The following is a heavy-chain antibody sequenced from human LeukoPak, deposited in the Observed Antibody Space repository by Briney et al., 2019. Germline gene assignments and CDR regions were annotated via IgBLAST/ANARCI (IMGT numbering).Heavy chain of an antibody. CDR2: IRYDGSNK. V-gene: IGHV3-30*02. CDR1: GFTFSSYG. D-gene: IGHD3-10*01. J-gene: IGHJ3*02. Sequence: GGSLRLSCAASGFTFSSYGMHWVRQAPGKGLEWVAFIRYDGSNKYYADSVKGRFTISRDNSKNTLYLQMNSLRAEDTAVYYCAKARSYYYGSEDAFDIWGQGTMVTVSS. CDR3: AKARSYYYGSEDAFDI.